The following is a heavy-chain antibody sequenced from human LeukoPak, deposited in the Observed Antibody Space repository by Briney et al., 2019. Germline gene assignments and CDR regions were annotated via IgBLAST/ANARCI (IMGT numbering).Heavy chain of an antibody. D-gene: IGHD5-18*01. V-gene: IGHV4-59*08. J-gene: IGHJ4*02. CDR2: IYYSGST. Sequence: SETLPLTCTVSGGSISSYYWSWIRQPPGKGLEWIGYIYYSGSTNYNPSLKSRVTISVDTSKNQFSLKLSSVTAADTAVYYCARLDTAMAKAYYFDYWGQGTLVTVSS. CDR3: ARLDTAMAKAYYFDY. CDR1: GGSISSYY.